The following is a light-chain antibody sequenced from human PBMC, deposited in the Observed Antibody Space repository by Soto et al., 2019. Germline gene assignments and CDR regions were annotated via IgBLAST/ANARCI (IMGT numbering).Light chain of an antibody. Sequence: DIVLTQSPGTLSLSPGERASLSCRASQSVSSGHLAWYQQKPGQATRLLIYGASSRDTGIPARVSGSGSGTDFTLTISRLEPEDYAVYYCQQYGHSLWTFGQGTKVDIK. CDR2: GAS. CDR1: QSVSSGH. CDR3: QQYGHSLWT. J-gene: IGKJ1*01. V-gene: IGKV3-20*01.